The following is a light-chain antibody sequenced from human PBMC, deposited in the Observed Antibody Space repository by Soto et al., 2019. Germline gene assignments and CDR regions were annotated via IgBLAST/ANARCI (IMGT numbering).Light chain of an antibody. CDR1: QSVLSSSNNKNY. J-gene: IGKJ4*01. Sequence: DIVMTQSPDSLAVSLGERATINCKSSQSVLSSSNNKNYLAWYQQKPGQPPKLLIYWASTRESGVPDRFSGSGSGTDFTLTIGSLQAEDVAVYYCQQYIRWPLTFGGGTKVEIK. CDR2: WAS. V-gene: IGKV4-1*01. CDR3: QQYIRWPLT.